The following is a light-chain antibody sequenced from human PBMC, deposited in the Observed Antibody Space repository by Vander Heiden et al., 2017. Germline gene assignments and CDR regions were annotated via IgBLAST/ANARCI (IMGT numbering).Light chain of an antibody. CDR2: AAS. V-gene: IGKV1-8*01. Sequence: AIRMTQSPSSFSASTGDRVTITFRASQGISSYLAWYQQKPGKAPKLLIYAASTLQSGVPSRFSGSGSGTDFTLTISCLLSEDFATYYCQQYYSYPFTFGPGTKVDIK. CDR1: QGISSY. J-gene: IGKJ3*01. CDR3: QQYYSYPFT.